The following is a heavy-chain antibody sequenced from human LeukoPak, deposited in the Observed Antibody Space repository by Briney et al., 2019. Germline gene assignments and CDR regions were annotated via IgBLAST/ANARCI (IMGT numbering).Heavy chain of an antibody. V-gene: IGHV1-2*04. D-gene: IGHD6-13*01. CDR2: INPNSGGT. Sequence: ASVKVSCKASGYTFTGYYMHWVRQAPGQGLEWMGWINPNSGGTNYAQKFQGWVTMTRDTSISTAYMELSRLRSDDTAVYYCARGGAAAGTPPSYYFDYWGQGTLVTVSS. CDR1: GYTFTGYY. CDR3: ARGGAAAGTPPSYYFDY. J-gene: IGHJ4*02.